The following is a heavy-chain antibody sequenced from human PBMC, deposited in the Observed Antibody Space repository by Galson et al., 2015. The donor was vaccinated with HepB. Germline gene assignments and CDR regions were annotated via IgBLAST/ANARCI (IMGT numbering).Heavy chain of an antibody. CDR3: ARAQEKAYCGGDCSIWQQTFNY. J-gene: IGHJ4*02. D-gene: IGHD2-21*01. V-gene: IGHV1-69*13. CDR2: IIPIFGTA. Sequence: SVKVSCKASGGTFSSYAISWVRQAPGQGLEWMGGIIPIFGTANYAQKFQGRVTITADESTSTAYMELSSLRSEDTAVYYCARAQEKAYCGGDCSIWQQTFNYWGQGTLVTVSS. CDR1: GGTFSSYA.